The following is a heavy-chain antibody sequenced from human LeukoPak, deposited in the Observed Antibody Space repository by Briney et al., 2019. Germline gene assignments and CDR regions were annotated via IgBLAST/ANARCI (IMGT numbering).Heavy chain of an antibody. CDR1: GASISSSNDY. D-gene: IGHD3-22*01. CDR2: ITYDGSA. J-gene: IGHJ4*02. V-gene: IGHV4-39*01. CDR3: VRQDYLDSSGHHYYFDY. Sequence: PSETLSLACSVSGASISSSNDYWGWIRQAPGKGLEWIGSITYDGSAHYDPSLKSRVTISVDTSKNQFSLKLTSVTAADTAVYYCVRQDYLDSSGHHYYFDYWGQGTLVTVSS.